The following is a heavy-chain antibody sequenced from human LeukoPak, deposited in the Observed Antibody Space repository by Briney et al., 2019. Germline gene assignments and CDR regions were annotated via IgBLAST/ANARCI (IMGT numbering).Heavy chain of an antibody. CDR1: GGTFSSYA. CDR2: IIPIFGTA. CDR3: AKARIASAGTGAFDV. D-gene: IGHD6-13*01. J-gene: IGHJ3*01. Sequence: SVKVSCKASGGTFSSYAISWVRQAPGQGLEWMGGIIPIFGTANYAQKFQGRVTITTDESTSTAYMELSSLRSEDTAVYYCAKARIASAGTGAFDVWGQGTMVTVAS. V-gene: IGHV1-69*05.